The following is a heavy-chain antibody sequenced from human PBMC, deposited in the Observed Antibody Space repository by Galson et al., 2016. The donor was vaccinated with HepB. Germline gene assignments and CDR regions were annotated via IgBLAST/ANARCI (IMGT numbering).Heavy chain of an antibody. CDR2: IYPGDSDT. V-gene: IGHV5-51*01. Sequence: QSGAEVTKPGESLKISCKTSGSSFIAYWIGWVRQMPGKGLEWMGIIYPGDSDTRYSPSFQGQVTISADKSISTAYLQWSSLKASDTAMYYCARRQNDAFDIWGKGAMVTFSS. CDR1: GSSFIAYW. J-gene: IGHJ3*02. CDR3: ARRQNDAFDI.